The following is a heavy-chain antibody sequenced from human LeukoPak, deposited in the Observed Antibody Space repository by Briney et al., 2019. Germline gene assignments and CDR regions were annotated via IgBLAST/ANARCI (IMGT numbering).Heavy chain of an antibody. CDR3: ARISTALYAIRYGHDAFDI. D-gene: IGHD2-8*01. Sequence: ASVKVSCKASGGTFSSYAISWVRQAPGQGLEWMGGIIPIFGTANYAQKFQGRVTITADESTSTAYMELSSLRSEDTAVYYCARISTALYAIRYGHDAFDIWGQGTMVTVSS. J-gene: IGHJ3*02. CDR2: IIPIFGTA. V-gene: IGHV1-69*01. CDR1: GGTFSSYA.